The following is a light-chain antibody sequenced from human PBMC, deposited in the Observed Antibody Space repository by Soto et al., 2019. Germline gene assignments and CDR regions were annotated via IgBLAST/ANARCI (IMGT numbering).Light chain of an antibody. V-gene: IGKV3-20*01. J-gene: IGKJ1*01. Sequence: IVLTQSPAALSLSPGERATLSCRASQSVRSYLAWYQQKLGQAPRLLIYDASRRATGIPDRLSGSGSGTDFTFTISRLEPEDFVVYYCQQYGRSPTFGQGTKVDIK. CDR3: QQYGRSPT. CDR1: QSVRSY. CDR2: DAS.